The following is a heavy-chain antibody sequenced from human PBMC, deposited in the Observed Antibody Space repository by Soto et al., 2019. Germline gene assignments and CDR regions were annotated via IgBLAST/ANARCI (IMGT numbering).Heavy chain of an antibody. CDR1: GYTFNSFG. D-gene: IGHD3-3*01. CDR2: ISGYNANT. V-gene: IGHV1-18*01. Sequence: QVQLVQSGPEVKKPGASVKVSCKGSGYTFNSFGISWVRQAPGQGLEWMGWISGYNANTKYAQKVQGRVTMTTDTSTSTAYMDLRSLRSDDTAVYYCARYFWRGRLTYHFDFWGQGTLVNVS. J-gene: IGHJ4*02. CDR3: ARYFWRGRLTYHFDF.